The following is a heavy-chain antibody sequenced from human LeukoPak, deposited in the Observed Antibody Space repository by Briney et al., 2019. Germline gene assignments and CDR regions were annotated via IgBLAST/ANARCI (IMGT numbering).Heavy chain of an antibody. CDR3: ARRSSGWNGEYYFDY. J-gene: IGHJ4*02. D-gene: IGHD6-19*01. Sequence: AGGSLRLSCAASGSTFSSYDMHWVRQATGKGLEWVSAIGTAGDTYYPGSVKGRFTISRENAKNSLYLQMNSLRAGDTAVYYCARRSSGWNGEYYFDYWGQGTLVTVSS. V-gene: IGHV3-13*01. CDR1: GSTFSSYD. CDR2: IGTAGDT.